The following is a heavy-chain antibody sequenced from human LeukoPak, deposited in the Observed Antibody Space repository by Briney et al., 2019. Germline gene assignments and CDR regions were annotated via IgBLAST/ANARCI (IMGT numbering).Heavy chain of an antibody. D-gene: IGHD4-17*01. J-gene: IGHJ4*02. CDR1: GGSISSGNKY. CDR3: ARDRGLTTVITYFDY. V-gene: IGHV4-61*02. Sequence: PSETLSLTCTVSGGSISSGNKYWSWIRQPAGKGLEWIGRFHTSGSTNYNPSLKSRVTISVDTSKNQFSLKLSSVTAADTAVYYCARDRGLTTVITYFDYWGQGTLVTVSS. CDR2: FHTSGST.